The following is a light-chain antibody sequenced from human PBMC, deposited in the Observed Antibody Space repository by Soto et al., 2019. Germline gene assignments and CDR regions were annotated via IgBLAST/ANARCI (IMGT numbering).Light chain of an antibody. CDR2: GAS. J-gene: IGKJ1*01. Sequence: EIVLTQSPGTLSLSPGERATLSCRASESVSSSYLAWYQQKPGQAPRLLIFGASSRATGTPDRFSGSGSGTDFTLTISRLEPEEFAVYYCQQYGSSPPWTFGQGTKVDIK. V-gene: IGKV3-20*01. CDR3: QQYGSSPPWT. CDR1: ESVSSSY.